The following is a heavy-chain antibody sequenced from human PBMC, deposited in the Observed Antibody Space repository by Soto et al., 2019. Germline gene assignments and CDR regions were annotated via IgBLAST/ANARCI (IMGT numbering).Heavy chain of an antibody. V-gene: IGHV4-59*01. Sequence: PSETLSLTCTVSGGSISSYYWSWIRQPPGKGLEWIGYIYYSGSTNYNPSLKSRVTISVDTSKNQFSLKLSSVTAADTAVYYCARGPLSRGDYAYEYRGQGTLVTVSS. J-gene: IGHJ4*02. CDR1: GGSISSYY. D-gene: IGHD4-17*01. CDR2: IYYSGST. CDR3: ARGPLSRGDYAYEY.